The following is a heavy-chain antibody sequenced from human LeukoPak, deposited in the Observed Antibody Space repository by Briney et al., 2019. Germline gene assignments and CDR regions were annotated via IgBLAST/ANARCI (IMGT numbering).Heavy chain of an antibody. CDR2: ISGSGGST. Sequence: GGSLRLSCAASGFTFSSYAMSWVRQAPGKGLEWVSAISGSGGSTYYADSVKGRFTISRDNSKNTLYLQMNSLRAEDTAVYYCARGEDEQWLPFDYWGQGTLVTVSS. J-gene: IGHJ4*02. D-gene: IGHD3-22*01. CDR3: ARGEDEQWLPFDY. CDR1: GFTFSSYA. V-gene: IGHV3-23*01.